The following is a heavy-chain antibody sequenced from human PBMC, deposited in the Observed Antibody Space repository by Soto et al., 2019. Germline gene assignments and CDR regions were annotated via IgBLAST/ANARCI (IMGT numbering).Heavy chain of an antibody. CDR2: IYYSGST. CDR3: ARCTRFWSGYYGVDY. Sequence: SETLSLTCTVSGGSISSGDYYWSWIRQPPGKGLEWIGYIYYSGSTYYNPSLKSRVTISVDTSKNQFSLKLSSVTAADTAVYYCARCTRFWSGYYGVDYWGQGTLVTVSS. V-gene: IGHV4-30-4*01. CDR1: GGSISSGDYY. D-gene: IGHD3-3*01. J-gene: IGHJ4*02.